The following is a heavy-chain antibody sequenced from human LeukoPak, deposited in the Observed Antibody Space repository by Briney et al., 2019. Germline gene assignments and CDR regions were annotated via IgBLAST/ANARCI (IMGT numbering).Heavy chain of an antibody. D-gene: IGHD5-18*01. Sequence: PGGSLRLSSAASGFTFSSYWMHWVRQAPGRGLVWVSRINSDGSNTVYADSVKGRFTISRDNARNTLYLQMNSLRAEDTAVYYCARTEVGYSYGNYWGQGILVTVSS. CDR1: GFTFSSYW. CDR2: INSDGSNT. V-gene: IGHV3-74*01. J-gene: IGHJ4*02. CDR3: ARTEVGYSYGNY.